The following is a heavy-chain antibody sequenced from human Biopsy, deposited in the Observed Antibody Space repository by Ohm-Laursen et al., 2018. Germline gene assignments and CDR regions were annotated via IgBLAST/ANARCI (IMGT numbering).Heavy chain of an antibody. V-gene: IGHV3-9*01. CDR1: GFIFDDYA. Sequence: SLRLSCSASGFIFDDYAMHWVRQAPGKGLEWFSSITWNSGTIDYADSVKGRFTISRDNAKNSLYLQMNSLRAGDTALYYCAKARVAIRYFDIWGRGTLVTVSS. CDR3: AKARVAIRYFDI. J-gene: IGHJ2*01. D-gene: IGHD2-15*01. CDR2: ITWNSGTI.